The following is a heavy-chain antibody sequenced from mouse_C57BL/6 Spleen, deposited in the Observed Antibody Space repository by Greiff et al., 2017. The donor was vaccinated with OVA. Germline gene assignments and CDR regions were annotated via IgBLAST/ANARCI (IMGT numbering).Heavy chain of an antibody. Sequence: EVQLQQSGPELVKPGASVKISCKASGYSFTGYFMNWVMQSHGKSLEWIGRINPYNGDTFYNQKFKGKATLTVDKSSSTAHMELRSLTSEDSAVYYGARRGFKGGRRFLDYWGQGTTLTVSS. CDR3: ARRGFKGGRRFLDY. CDR2: INPYNGDT. CDR1: GYSFTGYF. V-gene: IGHV1-20*01. D-gene: IGHD1-1*01. J-gene: IGHJ2*01.